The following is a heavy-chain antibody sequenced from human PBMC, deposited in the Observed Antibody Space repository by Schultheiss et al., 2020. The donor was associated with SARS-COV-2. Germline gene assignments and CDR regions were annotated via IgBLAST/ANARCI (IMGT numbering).Heavy chain of an antibody. CDR1: GYTFTSYD. J-gene: IGHJ6*02. CDR2: MNPNSGNT. Sequence: ASVKVSCKASGYTFTSYDINWVRQATGQGLEWMGWMNPNSGNTGYAQKFQGRVTMTRNTSISTAYMELSSLRSEDTAVYYCALLRLGVFGYGMDVWGQGTTVTVSS. D-gene: IGHD5-12*01. CDR3: ALLRLGVFGYGMDV. V-gene: IGHV1-8*01.